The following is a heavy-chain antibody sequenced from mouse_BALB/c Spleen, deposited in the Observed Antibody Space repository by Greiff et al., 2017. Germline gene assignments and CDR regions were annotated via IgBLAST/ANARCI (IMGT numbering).Heavy chain of an antibody. J-gene: IGHJ4*01. D-gene: IGHD1-2*01. CDR2: ISSGGSYT. V-gene: IGHV5-6-4*01. CDR1: GFTFSSYT. CDR3: TRDPTANAMDY. Sequence: EVMLVESGGGLVKPGGSLKLSCAASGFTFSSYTISWVRQTPEKRLEWVATISSGGSYTYYPDSVKGRFTISRDNAKNTLYLQMSSLKSEDTAMYYCTRDPTANAMDYWGQGTSVTVSS.